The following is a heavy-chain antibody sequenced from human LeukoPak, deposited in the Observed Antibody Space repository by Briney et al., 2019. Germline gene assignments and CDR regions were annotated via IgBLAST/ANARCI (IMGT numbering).Heavy chain of an antibody. CDR2: ISGTGDST. Sequence: GASLRLSCAASGFTFSNYAMTWVRQAPGKGLEWVSAISGTGDSTYYADSVKGRFTISRDNSKNTLFLQMSSLRAEDTAIYYCAKDTAALSFAVDYWGQGTLVTVSS. V-gene: IGHV3-23*01. CDR3: AKDTAALSFAVDY. J-gene: IGHJ4*02. CDR1: GFTFSNYA. D-gene: IGHD2-15*01.